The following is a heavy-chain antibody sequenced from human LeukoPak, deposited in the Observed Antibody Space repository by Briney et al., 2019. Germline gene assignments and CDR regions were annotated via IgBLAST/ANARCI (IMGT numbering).Heavy chain of an antibody. CDR1: GGSISNYY. Sequence: PSETLSLTCTVSGGSISNYYWSWIQQPPGKGLECIGYFYYSGSTNYNPSLKSRVTISVDTSKSQFSLKLTSVTAADTAVYYCARLGQPNAFDIWGQGTMVTVSP. J-gene: IGHJ3*02. V-gene: IGHV4-59*08. D-gene: IGHD3-16*01. CDR2: FYYSGST. CDR3: ARLGQPNAFDI.